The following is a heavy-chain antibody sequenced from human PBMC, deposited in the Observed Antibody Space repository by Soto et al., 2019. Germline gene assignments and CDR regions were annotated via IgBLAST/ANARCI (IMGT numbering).Heavy chain of an antibody. Sequence: SCAASGFTFSNYDMHWVRQATGKGLEWVSGIGLAGDKYYPGSMKGRFAISRDNSNNTLYLQMNSLTADDTAVYYCAKRDHQYWGQGTLVTVSS. CDR2: IGLAGDK. J-gene: IGHJ4*02. CDR3: AKRDHQY. D-gene: IGHD1-1*01. CDR1: GFTFSNYD. V-gene: IGHV3-13*04.